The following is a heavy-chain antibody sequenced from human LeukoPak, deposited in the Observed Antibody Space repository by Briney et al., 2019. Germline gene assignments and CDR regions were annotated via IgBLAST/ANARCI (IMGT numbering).Heavy chain of an antibody. CDR2: TIPIFGTA. CDR1: GGTFSSYA. J-gene: IGHJ4*02. Sequence: SVKVSCKASGGTFSSYAISWVRQAPGQGLEWMGGTIPIFGTANYAQKFQGRVTITTDESTSTAYMELSSLRSEDTAVYYCARSDVWSERLHFDYWGQGTLVTVSS. D-gene: IGHD3-3*01. CDR3: ARSDVWSERLHFDY. V-gene: IGHV1-69*05.